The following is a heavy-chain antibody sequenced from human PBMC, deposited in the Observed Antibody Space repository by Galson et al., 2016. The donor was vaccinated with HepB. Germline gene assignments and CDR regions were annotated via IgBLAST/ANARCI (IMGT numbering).Heavy chain of an antibody. D-gene: IGHD3-3*01. CDR1: GYTLSELS. V-gene: IGHV1-24*01. J-gene: IGHJ6*02. CDR2: FDTEDGET. CDR3: ATIKFFLEGNTYFFYGLDL. Sequence: SAKVSCKVSGYTLSELSLHWGRPTPRNGLEWMGGFDTEDGETISAQQFRGNLTMTEATYTGTDYMELSILRSDDTSVYYCATIKFFLEGNTYFFYGLDLWGQGTTVTVSS.